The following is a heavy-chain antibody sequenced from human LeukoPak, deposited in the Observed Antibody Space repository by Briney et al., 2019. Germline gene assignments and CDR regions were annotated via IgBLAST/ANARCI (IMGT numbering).Heavy chain of an antibody. D-gene: IGHD4-17*01. CDR3: ASFLGGTVTRGV. Sequence: PGGSLRLSCAASGFTFTRHAMTWVRQAPGKGLDYVSTITGSGSSTYYANSVKGRFTVSRDNSKNTVYLQMNSLRTEDTAVYYCASFLGGTVTRGVWGQGTMVTVSS. CDR2: ITGSGSST. CDR1: GFTFTRHA. V-gene: IGHV3-23*01. J-gene: IGHJ3*01.